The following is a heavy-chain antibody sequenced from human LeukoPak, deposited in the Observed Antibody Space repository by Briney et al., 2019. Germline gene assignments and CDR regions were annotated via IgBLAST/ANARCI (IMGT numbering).Heavy chain of an antibody. CDR1: GGSINGYY. CDR2: IYYTGST. D-gene: IGHD3/OR15-3a*01. J-gene: IGHJ4*02. V-gene: IGHV4-59*08. CDR3: ARAQGNGLIDF. Sequence: SETLSLTCTVSGGSINGYYWSWIRQSPGKGLESLGYIYYTGSTYYNPSPKSRVTISLDTSRNQFSLRLSSVTAADTADYYCARAQGNGLIDFWGQGTLVTVSS.